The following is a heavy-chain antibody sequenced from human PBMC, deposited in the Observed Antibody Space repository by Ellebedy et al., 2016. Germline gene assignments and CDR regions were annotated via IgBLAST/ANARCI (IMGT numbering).Heavy chain of an antibody. CDR2: IYYSGST. V-gene: IGHV4-59*01. D-gene: IGHD6-19*01. CDR1: GGSISSYY. CDR3: AKASRSALYSSGWYGAFDS. J-gene: IGHJ4*02. Sequence: GSLRLXXTVSGGSISSYYWSWIRQPPGKGLEWIGYIYYSGSTNYNPSLKSRVTISLGTSKTQFSLRLSSVTAADTAVYYCAKASRSALYSSGWYGAFDSWGQGTLVSVSS.